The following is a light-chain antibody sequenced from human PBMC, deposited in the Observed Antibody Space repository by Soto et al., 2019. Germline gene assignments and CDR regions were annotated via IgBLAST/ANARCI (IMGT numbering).Light chain of an antibody. V-gene: IGKV2D-29*02. Sequence: DVLMTQPPLSLSVAPGQPSSISCKSSQSLLHITGETFLFWYLQKPGQSPQLLIYEVSTRVSGVPDRFSGSGSGTDFTLEISRVETDDVGIYYCMQSTQLPPTFGQGTRLEI. CDR3: MQSTQLPPT. J-gene: IGKJ5*01. CDR2: EVS. CDR1: QSLLHITGETF.